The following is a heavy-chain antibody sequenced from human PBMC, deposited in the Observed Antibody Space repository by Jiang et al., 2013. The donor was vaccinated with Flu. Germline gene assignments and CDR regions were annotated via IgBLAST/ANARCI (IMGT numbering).Heavy chain of an antibody. V-gene: IGHV4-59*01. CDR1: GGSISSFY. D-gene: IGHD6-13*01. J-gene: IGHJ4*02. CDR2: IYYSGST. CDR3: ASHRDSSSWYNY. Sequence: GPGLVKPSETLSLTCTVSGGSISSFYWSWIRQPPGKGLEWIGYIYYSGSTNYNPSLKSRVTISVDTSKNQLSLKLSSVTAADTAVYYCASHRDSSSWYNYWGQGTLVTVSS.